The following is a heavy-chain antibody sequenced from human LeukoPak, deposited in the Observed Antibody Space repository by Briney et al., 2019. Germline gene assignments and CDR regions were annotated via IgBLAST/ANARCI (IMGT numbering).Heavy chain of an antibody. D-gene: IGHD1-26*01. Sequence: ASVKVSCMASGYTFTSYDINGVRPATGRGGEWMGWMYPNRGNTDYAQNFQGRVTMTRNTSISTDYMELSSLRSEDTAVYYCARGPLNSGRLSYYFDYWGQGTLVTVSS. CDR3: ARGPLNSGRLSYYFDY. V-gene: IGHV1-8*01. CDR2: MYPNRGNT. CDR1: GYTFTSYD. J-gene: IGHJ4*02.